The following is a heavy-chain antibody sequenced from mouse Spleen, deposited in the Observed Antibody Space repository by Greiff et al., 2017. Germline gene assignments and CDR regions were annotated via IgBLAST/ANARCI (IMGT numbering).Heavy chain of an antibody. CDR1: GFSLTSYG. D-gene: IGHD1-1*02. V-gene: IGHV2-6*02. CDR2: IWSDGST. Sequence: QVQLQQSGPGLVAPSQSLSITCTVSGFSLTSYGVHWVRQPPGKGLEWLVVIWSDGSTTYNSALKSRLSISKDNSKSQVFLKMNSLQTDDTAMYYCARNLPLWSYAMDYWGQGTSVTVSS. J-gene: IGHJ4*01. CDR3: ARNLPLWSYAMDY.